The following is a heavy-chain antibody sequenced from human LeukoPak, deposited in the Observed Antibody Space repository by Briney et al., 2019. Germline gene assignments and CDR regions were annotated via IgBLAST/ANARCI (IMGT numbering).Heavy chain of an antibody. CDR3: ARQLRTAAGSEY. Sequence: SETLSLTCTVSGGSISSYYWSWIRQPPGKGLEWIGYIYYSGSTNYNPSLKSRVTISVDTSRNRFSLKLSSVTAADTALYYCARQLRTAAGSEYWGQGTLVTVYS. CDR1: GGSISSYY. J-gene: IGHJ4*02. CDR2: IYYSGST. D-gene: IGHD6-13*01. V-gene: IGHV4-59*08.